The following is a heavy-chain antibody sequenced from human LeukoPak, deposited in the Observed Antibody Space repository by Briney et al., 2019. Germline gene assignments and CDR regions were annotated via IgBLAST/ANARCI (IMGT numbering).Heavy chain of an antibody. CDR2: ISYDGSNE. J-gene: IGHJ4*02. V-gene: IGHV3-30*01. Sequence: PGGSLRLSCAASGFTLSSYVMDWVRQAPGKGLEWVAVISYDGSNEYYADSVKGRFTIFRDNSKNTAYLQMNSLRADDTAVYYCARDRDLGVVTPWCDYWGQGVLVTVSS. D-gene: IGHD2-2*01. CDR3: ARDRDLGVVTPWCDY. CDR1: GFTLSSYV.